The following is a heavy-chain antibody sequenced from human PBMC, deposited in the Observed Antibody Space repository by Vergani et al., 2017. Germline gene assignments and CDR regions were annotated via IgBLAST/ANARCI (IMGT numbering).Heavy chain of an antibody. CDR1: GGSFSGYY. D-gene: IGHD6-13*01. V-gene: IGHV4-34*01. Sequence: QVQLQQWGAGLLKPSETLSLTCAVYGGSFSGYYWSWIRQPPGKGLEWIGEINHSGSTNYNPSLKSRVTISVDTSKNQFSLKLSSVTAADTAVYYCARGGDGSSWTWNWFDPWGQGTLVTVSS. J-gene: IGHJ5*02. CDR3: ARGGDGSSWTWNWFDP. CDR2: INHSGST.